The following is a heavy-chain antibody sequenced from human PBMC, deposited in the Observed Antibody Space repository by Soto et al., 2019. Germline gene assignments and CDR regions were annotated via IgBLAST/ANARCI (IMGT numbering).Heavy chain of an antibody. CDR2: IYYSGST. V-gene: IGHV4-31*03. D-gene: IGHD3-10*01. J-gene: IGHJ6*02. Sequence: QVQLQESGSGLVKPSQTLSLTCTVSGGSISSGGYYWSWIRQHPGKGLEWIGYIYYSGSTYYNPSLKSRVTISVDTSKNQFSLKLSSVTAADTAVYYCARKVRGVGRYYYYGMDVWGQGTTVTVSS. CDR3: ARKVRGVGRYYYYGMDV. CDR1: GGSISSGGYY.